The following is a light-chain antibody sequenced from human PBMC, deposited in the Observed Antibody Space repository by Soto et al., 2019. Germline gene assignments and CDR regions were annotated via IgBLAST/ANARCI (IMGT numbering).Light chain of an antibody. J-gene: IGKJ1*01. CDR3: QQSYSTPWT. CDR2: AAS. Sequence: DIQMTQSPSSLSASVGDRVTITCRARQRISSSLDWFQQKQGKAPKLLIYAASSLESEVSSRLRGSVSGTEFTLTISSLQPDDFETYYCQQSYSTPWTFGQRSMGDIK. V-gene: IGKV1-39*01. CDR1: QRISSS.